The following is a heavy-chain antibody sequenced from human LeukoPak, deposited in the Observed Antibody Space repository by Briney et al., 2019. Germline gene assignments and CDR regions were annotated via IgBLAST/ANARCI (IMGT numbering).Heavy chain of an antibody. V-gene: IGHV3-23*01. CDR3: AKVGAIIVVVYYFDY. J-gene: IGHJ4*02. CDR2: ISGSGGST. CDR1: GLTFSSYA. D-gene: IGHD3-22*01. Sequence: GGSLRLSCAASGLTFSSYAMSWVRQAPGKGLEWVSAISGSGGSTYYADSVKGRFTISRDNSKNTLYLQMNSLRAEDTAVYYCAKVGAIIVVVYYFDYWGQGTLVTVSS.